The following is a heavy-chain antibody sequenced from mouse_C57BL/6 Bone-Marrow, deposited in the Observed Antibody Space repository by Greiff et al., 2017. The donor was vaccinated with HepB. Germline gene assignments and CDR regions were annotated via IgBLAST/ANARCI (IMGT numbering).Heavy chain of an antibody. Sequence: EVHLVESGAELVRPGASVKLSCTASGFNIKDYYMHWVKQRPEQGLEWIGRIDPEDGDTEYAPKFQGKATMTADTSSNTAYLQLSSLTSEDTAVYYCTRSAQVYAWFAYWGQGTLVTVSA. V-gene: IGHV14-1*01. J-gene: IGHJ3*01. CDR2: IDPEDGDT. CDR3: TRSAQVYAWFAY. D-gene: IGHD3-2*02. CDR1: GFNIKDYY.